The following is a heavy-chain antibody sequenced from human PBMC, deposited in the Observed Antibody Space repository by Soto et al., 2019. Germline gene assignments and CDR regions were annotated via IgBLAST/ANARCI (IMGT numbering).Heavy chain of an antibody. CDR1: GFTFSSYA. Sequence: GGSLRLSCAASGFTFSSYAMSWVRQAPGKGMEWVAAISGSGGSTYYADSVKGRFTISRENSKNTLYLQMNSLRAEDAAVYYCARTCSGGTCSFDYWGEGTLVADPS. D-gene: IGHD2-15*01. CDR3: ARTCSGGTCSFDY. V-gene: IGHV3-23*01. J-gene: IGHJ4*02. CDR2: ISGSGGST.